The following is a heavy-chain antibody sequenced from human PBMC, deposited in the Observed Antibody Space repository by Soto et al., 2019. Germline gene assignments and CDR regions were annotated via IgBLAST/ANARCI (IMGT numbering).Heavy chain of an antibody. CDR3: ARDVSHFGVVTHFDD. CDR1: GFTFSSYS. D-gene: IGHD3-3*01. J-gene: IGHJ4*02. CDR2: ISSSSSYI. V-gene: IGHV3-21*01. Sequence: GGSLRLSCAASGFTFSSYSMNWVRQAPGKGLEWVSSISSSSSYIYYADSVKGRFTISRDNAKNSLYLQMNSLRAEDTAVYYCARDVSHFGVVTHFDDWGQGTLVTVSS.